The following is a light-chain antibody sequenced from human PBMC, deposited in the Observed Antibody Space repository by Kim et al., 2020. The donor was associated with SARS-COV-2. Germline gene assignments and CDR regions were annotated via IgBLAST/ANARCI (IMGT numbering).Light chain of an antibody. CDR2: DVS. J-gene: IGLJ2*01. Sequence: QSALTQPASVSGSPGQSITISCTGTSSDVGGYNYVSWYQQHPGKAPKLMIYDVSNRPSGVSNRFSGSTSGNTASLTISGLQAEDEADYYCSSYTSSSTLLFGGGTQLTVL. CDR1: SSDVGGYNY. V-gene: IGLV2-14*03. CDR3: SSYTSSSTLL.